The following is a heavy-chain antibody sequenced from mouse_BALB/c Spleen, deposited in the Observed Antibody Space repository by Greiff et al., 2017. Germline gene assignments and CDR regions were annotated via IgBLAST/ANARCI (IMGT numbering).Heavy chain of an antibody. J-gene: IGHJ1*01. CDR1: GFTFSDYY. CDR3: AREGLYGNYRYFDV. V-gene: IGHV5-4*02. D-gene: IGHD2-1*01. CDR2: ISDGGSYT. Sequence: EVQLVESGGGLVKPGGSLKLSCAASGFTFSDYYMYWVRQTPEKRLEWVATISDGGSYTYYPDSVKGRFTISRDNAKNNLYLQMSSLKSEDTAMYYCAREGLYGNYRYFDVWGAGTTVTVSS.